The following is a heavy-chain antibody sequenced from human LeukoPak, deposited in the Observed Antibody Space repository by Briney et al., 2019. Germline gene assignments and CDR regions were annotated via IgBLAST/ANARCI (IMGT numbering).Heavy chain of an antibody. Sequence: ASVKVSCKASGYAFTGYHMHWVRQAPGQGLEWMGWINPNSGDANYAQKFQGRATMTRDTSISTAYMELSSLRSDDTAVYYCATIMGSQSMEDNWGQGTLVTVSS. CDR1: GYAFTGYH. D-gene: IGHD2/OR15-2a*01. V-gene: IGHV1-2*02. CDR2: INPNSGDA. CDR3: ATIMGSQSMEDN. J-gene: IGHJ4*02.